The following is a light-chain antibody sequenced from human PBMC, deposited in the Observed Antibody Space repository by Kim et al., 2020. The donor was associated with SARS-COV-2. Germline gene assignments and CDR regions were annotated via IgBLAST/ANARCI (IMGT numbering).Light chain of an antibody. CDR3: NSRDSSGNHHV. CDR1: SLRSYY. V-gene: IGLV3-19*01. J-gene: IGLJ1*01. CDR2: GKN. Sequence: ALGQTVRITCQGDSLRSYYASWYQQKPGQAPVLVIYGKNNRPSGIPDRFSGSSSGNTASLTIPGAQAEDEADYYCNSRDSSGNHHVFGTGTKVTVL.